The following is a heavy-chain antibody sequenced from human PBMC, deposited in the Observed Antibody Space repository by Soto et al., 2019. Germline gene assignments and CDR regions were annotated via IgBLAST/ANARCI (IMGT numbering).Heavy chain of an antibody. J-gene: IGHJ6*02. V-gene: IGHV1-69*01. CDR1: GGTFSSYA. CDR3: ARDRRGMITFGGVISTMRYYGMEV. Sequence: QVQLVQSGAEVKKPGSSVKVSCKASGGTFSSYAISWVRQAPGQGLEWMGGTIPICGTANYAQKFQGRVTITADESTSTAYMELSSLRSEDTAVYYCARDRRGMITFGGVISTMRYYGMEVWGQGTTVTVSS. D-gene: IGHD3-16*01. CDR2: TIPICGTA.